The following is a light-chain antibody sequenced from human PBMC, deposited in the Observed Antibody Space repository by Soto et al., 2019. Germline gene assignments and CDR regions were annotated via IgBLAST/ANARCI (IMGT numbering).Light chain of an antibody. CDR2: KNS. J-gene: IGLJ3*02. CDR3: ATWDGSLRGWV. Sequence: QSVLTQPPSASGTPGLRVTISCSGSSSNIGSNYIYWYQQLPGTAPKLVIYKNSQRPSGVPDRISGSKSGTSASLAISGLRSEDEADYYCATWDGSLRGWVFGGGTKLTVL. CDR1: SSNIGSNY. V-gene: IGLV1-47*01.